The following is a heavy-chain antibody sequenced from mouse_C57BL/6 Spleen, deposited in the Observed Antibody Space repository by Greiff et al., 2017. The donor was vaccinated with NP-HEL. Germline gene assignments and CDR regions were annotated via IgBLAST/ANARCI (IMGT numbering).Heavy chain of an antibody. V-gene: IGHV1-64*01. CDR3: AIITTVVAANG. J-gene: IGHJ2*01. CDR2: IHPNSGST. D-gene: IGHD1-1*01. Sequence: QVQLKQPGAELVKPGASVKLSCKASGYTFTSYWMHWVKQRPGQGLEWIGMIHPNSGSTNYNEKFKSKATLTVDKSSSTAYMQLSSLTSEDSAVYYCAIITTVVAANGWGQGTTLTVSS. CDR1: GYTFTSYW.